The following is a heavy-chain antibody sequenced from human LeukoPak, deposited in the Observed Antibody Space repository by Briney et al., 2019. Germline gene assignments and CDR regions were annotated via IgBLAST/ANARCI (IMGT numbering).Heavy chain of an antibody. CDR2: MNTNSGNT. V-gene: IGHV1-8*01. CDR3: ATELRWKDH. Sequence: EAAVKVSCTASGYTFTSYDINWVRQATGQRLEWMGWMNTNSGNTDSAQKFQGRVTMTRDTSISTAYMELSSLTSEDKAVYYCATELRWKDHXXQGTLVTVSS. J-gene: IGHJ4*02. CDR1: GYTFTSYD. D-gene: IGHD4-23*01.